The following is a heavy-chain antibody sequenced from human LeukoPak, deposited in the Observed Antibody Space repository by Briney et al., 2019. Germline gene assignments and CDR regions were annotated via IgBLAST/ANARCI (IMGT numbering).Heavy chain of an antibody. CDR1: GFTFSNYW. CDR3: VRGTNDRTGIDY. Sequence: GGSLRLSCAASGFTFSNYWMHWVRQAPGKGLVWVSRINPDGSSTDYADSVKGRFTISRDNARNTLYLQMNSLRVEDTAIYYCVRGTNDRTGIDYWGQGTLVTVSS. D-gene: IGHD2-8*01. V-gene: IGHV3-74*01. CDR2: INPDGSST. J-gene: IGHJ4*02.